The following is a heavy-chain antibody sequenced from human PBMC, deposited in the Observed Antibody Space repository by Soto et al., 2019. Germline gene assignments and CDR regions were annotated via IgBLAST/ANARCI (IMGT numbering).Heavy chain of an antibody. CDR3: ARTVGYYFGMDG. D-gene: IGHD4-17*01. J-gene: IGHJ6*02. CDR2: INAGNGNT. V-gene: IGHV1-3*01. CDR1: GYTFTSYA. Sequence: ASVKVSCKASGYTFTSYAMHWVRQAPGQRLEWMGWINAGNGNTKYSQKFQGRVTITRDTSASTAYMELSSLRSEDTAVYYCARTVGYYFGMDGWGQRTTVTASS.